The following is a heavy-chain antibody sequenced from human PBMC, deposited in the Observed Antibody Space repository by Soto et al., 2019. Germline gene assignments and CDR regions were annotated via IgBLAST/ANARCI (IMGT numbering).Heavy chain of an antibody. J-gene: IGHJ4*02. CDR1: GFPFSHYA. V-gene: IGHV3-23*01. D-gene: IGHD1-26*01. CDR2: ISGNGADT. Sequence: VQLLESGGGLVQPGGSVRLSCAASGFPFSHYAMTWVRQAPGKGLEWVSAISGNGADTTYADSVRGRFTISRDNSKDTVFLQMNSLRPEDTALYYCATDRALGATLGAIDFWGQGTLVTVSS. CDR3: ATDRALGATLGAIDF.